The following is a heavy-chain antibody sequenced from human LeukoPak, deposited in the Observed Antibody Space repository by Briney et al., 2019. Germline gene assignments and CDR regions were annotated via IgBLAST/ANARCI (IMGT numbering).Heavy chain of an antibody. Sequence: PSETLSLTCTVSGGSISSGGYYWSWIRQHPGKGLEWIGYIYYSGSTYYNPSLKSRVTISVDTSKNQFSLKLSSVTAADTAVYYCARSPSWYCSSTSCYPDYWGQGTLVTVSS. D-gene: IGHD2-2*01. CDR2: IYYSGST. CDR1: GGSISSGGYY. J-gene: IGHJ4*02. CDR3: ARSPSWYCSSTSCYPDY. V-gene: IGHV4-31*03.